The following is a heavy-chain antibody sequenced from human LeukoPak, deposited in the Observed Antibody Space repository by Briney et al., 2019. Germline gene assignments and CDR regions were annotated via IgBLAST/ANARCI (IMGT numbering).Heavy chain of an antibody. D-gene: IGHD6-19*01. CDR3: ARGPNPGIAVAGDPVDYFDY. CDR2: INSDGSST. Sequence: PGGSLRLSCAASGFTFSSYWMHWVRQAPGKGLVWVSRINSDGSSTTYADSVKGRFTITRDNAKNTLFLQMNSLRADDTAVYYCARGPNPGIAVAGDPVDYFDYWGQGTLVTVSS. CDR1: GFTFSSYW. V-gene: IGHV3-74*01. J-gene: IGHJ4*02.